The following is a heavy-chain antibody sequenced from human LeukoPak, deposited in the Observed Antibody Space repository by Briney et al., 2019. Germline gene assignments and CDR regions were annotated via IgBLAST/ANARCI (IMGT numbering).Heavy chain of an antibody. D-gene: IGHD6-19*01. Sequence: ASVKVSCKASGYTFTSYGVSWVRQAPGQGLEWMGWISTYNGNTNSAQKFQGRVTMTTDTSTTTVYVELRGLRSDDTAVYFCASGRGAVASRRAFDIWGQGTMVTVSS. V-gene: IGHV1-18*01. CDR3: ASGRGAVASRRAFDI. CDR2: ISTYNGNT. CDR1: GYTFTSYG. J-gene: IGHJ3*02.